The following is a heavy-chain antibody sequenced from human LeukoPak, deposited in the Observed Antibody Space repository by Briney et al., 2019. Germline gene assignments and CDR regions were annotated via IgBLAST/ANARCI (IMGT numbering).Heavy chain of an antibody. D-gene: IGHD2-21*01. CDR1: GFTFSSYA. CDR3: ASPPGVITIQGYDY. Sequence: GGSLRLSCAASGFTFSSYAMHWVRQAPGKGLEWVAVISYDGSNKYYAGSVKGRFTISRDNSKNTLYLQMNSLRAEDTAVYYCASPPGVITIQGYDYWGQGTLVTVSS. J-gene: IGHJ4*02. CDR2: ISYDGSNK. V-gene: IGHV3-30-3*01.